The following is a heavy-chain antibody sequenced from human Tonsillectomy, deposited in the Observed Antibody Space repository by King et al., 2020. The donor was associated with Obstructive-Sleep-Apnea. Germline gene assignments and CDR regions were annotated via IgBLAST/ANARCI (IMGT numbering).Heavy chain of an antibody. Sequence: LQLQESGPGLVKPSETLSLTCTVSGGSISSSSYYWGWIRQPPGKGLEWIGSIYYSGSTYYNPSLKSRVTISVDTSKNQFSLKLSSVTAADTAVYYCARDHSLRKWGFEDYYYGMDVWGQGTTVTVSS. CDR2: IYYSGST. CDR1: GGSISSSSYY. V-gene: IGHV4-39*07. CDR3: ARDHSLRKWGFEDYYYGMDV. J-gene: IGHJ6*02. D-gene: IGHD1-26*01.